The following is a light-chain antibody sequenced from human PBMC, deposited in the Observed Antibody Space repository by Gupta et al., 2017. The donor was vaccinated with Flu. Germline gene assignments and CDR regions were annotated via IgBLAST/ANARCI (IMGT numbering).Light chain of an antibody. V-gene: IGLV2-8*01. CDR3: SSFARGNNVL. Sequence: QSALTQPPSASGSPGQSVTIPCIGTSSDIGGFNYVSWYQQHPGKAPKLVIYEVTKRPSGVPERFSGSISANTASLTVSGLQAEDEADYYCSSFARGNNVLYGGGTKLTV. J-gene: IGLJ3*02. CDR1: SSDIGGFNY. CDR2: EVT.